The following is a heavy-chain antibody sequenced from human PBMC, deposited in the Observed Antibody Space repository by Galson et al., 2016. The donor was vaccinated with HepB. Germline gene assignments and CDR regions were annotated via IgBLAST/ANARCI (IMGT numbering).Heavy chain of an antibody. CDR2: DSMDGRRK. Sequence: SLRLSCAGSGFLFRSYGMHWVRQAPGKGLEWVAADSMDGRRKFYSDSVKGRFTISRDNSNNMLFLQMDSLRPDDTAVYYCAKRHEYCPPVGCSVDYWGQGTLFSVSS. J-gene: IGHJ4*02. D-gene: IGHD2/OR15-2a*01. CDR1: GFLFRSYG. CDR3: AKRHEYCPPVGCSVDY. V-gene: IGHV3-30*18.